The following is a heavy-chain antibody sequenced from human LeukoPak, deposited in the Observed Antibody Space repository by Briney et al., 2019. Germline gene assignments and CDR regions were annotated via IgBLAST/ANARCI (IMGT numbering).Heavy chain of an antibody. CDR3: ASLNGNLFDY. CDR2: ISYDGSNK. D-gene: IGHD4-23*01. J-gene: IGHJ4*02. V-gene: IGHV3-30-3*01. Sequence: XXKAPGKGREWVAVISYDGSNKYYADSVKGRFTISRDNSKNTLYLQMNSLRAEDTAVYYCASLNGNLFDYWGQGTLVTVSS.